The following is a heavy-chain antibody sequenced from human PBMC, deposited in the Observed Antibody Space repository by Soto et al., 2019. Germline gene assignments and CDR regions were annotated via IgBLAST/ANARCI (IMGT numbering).Heavy chain of an antibody. CDR1: GGSISSSSYY. V-gene: IGHV4-39*01. CDR2: IYYSGST. D-gene: IGHD2-8*01. Sequence: SETLSLTCTVSGGSISSSSYYWGWIRQPPGKGLEYIGSIYYSGSTYYNPSLKSRVTISVDTSKNQFSLKLSSVTAADTAVYYCASSTVRSNWYFDYWGQGTPVTVSS. CDR3: ASSTVRSNWYFDY. J-gene: IGHJ4*02.